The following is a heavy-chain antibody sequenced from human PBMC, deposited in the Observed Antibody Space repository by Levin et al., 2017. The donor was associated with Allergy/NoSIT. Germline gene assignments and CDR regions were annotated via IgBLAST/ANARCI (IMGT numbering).Heavy chain of an antibody. J-gene: IGHJ4*02. Sequence: ASVKVSCKASGGTFSSYTISWVRQAPGQGLEWMGRIIPILGIANYAQKFQGRVTITADKSTSTAYMELSSLRSEDTAVYYCAREGASWEVRGVDLDYWGQGTLVTVSS. D-gene: IGHD3-10*01. CDR2: IIPILGIA. CDR1: GGTFSSYT. V-gene: IGHV1-69*04. CDR3: AREGASWEVRGVDLDY.